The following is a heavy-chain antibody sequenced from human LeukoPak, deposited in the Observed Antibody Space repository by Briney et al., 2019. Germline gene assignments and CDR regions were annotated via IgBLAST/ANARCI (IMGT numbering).Heavy chain of an antibody. D-gene: IGHD3-10*01. Sequence: GESLKISCKGSGYSFTSYWIGWVRQMPGKGLEWMGIIYPGDSDTRYSPSFQGQVTIPADKSISTAYLQWSSLKASDTAMYYCARHWKSELTMVRGVIIGTFDYWGQGTLVTVSS. CDR3: ARHWKSELTMVRGVIIGTFDY. CDR1: GYSFTSYW. J-gene: IGHJ4*02. CDR2: IYPGDSDT. V-gene: IGHV5-51*01.